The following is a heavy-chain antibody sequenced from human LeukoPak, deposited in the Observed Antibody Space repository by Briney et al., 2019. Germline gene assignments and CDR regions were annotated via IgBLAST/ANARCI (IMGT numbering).Heavy chain of an antibody. CDR3: AKDSSGRLDY. CDR2: ISGSGGST. V-gene: IGHV3-23*01. D-gene: IGHD6-25*01. Sequence: GASVKVSCKASGYTFTSYAMSWVRQAPGKGLEWVSAISGSGGSTYYADSVKGRFTISRDNSKNTLYLQMNSLRAEDTAVYYCAKDSSGRLDYWGQGTLVTVSS. CDR1: GYTFTSYA. J-gene: IGHJ4*02.